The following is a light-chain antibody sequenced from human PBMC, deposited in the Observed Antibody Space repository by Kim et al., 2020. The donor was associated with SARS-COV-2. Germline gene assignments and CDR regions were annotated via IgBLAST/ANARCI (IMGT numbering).Light chain of an antibody. CDR1: SSNIGAGYD. J-gene: IGLJ1*01. Sequence: VTISCTGSSSNIGAGYDVHWYQQLPGTAPKLLIYGNSNRLSGVPDRFSGSKSGTSASLAITGLQAEDEADYYCQSYDSSLSGFYVFGTGTKVTVL. CDR2: GNS. CDR3: QSYDSSLSGFYV. V-gene: IGLV1-40*01.